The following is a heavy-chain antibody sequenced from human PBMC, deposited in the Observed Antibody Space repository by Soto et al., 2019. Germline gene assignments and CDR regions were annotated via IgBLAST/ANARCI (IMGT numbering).Heavy chain of an antibody. Sequence: PGGSLRLSCAASGFTFSSYGMHWVRQAPGKGLEWVALIWFDGSDKYYTEPVKGRFTISRDNSKSTLYLQMNSLRAEDTAVYYCARLYCSASSCYSVGAFDIRGQGTMVTVSS. D-gene: IGHD2-15*01. V-gene: IGHV3-33*01. J-gene: IGHJ3*02. CDR3: ARLYCSASSCYSVGAFDI. CDR2: IWFDGSDK. CDR1: GFTFSSYG.